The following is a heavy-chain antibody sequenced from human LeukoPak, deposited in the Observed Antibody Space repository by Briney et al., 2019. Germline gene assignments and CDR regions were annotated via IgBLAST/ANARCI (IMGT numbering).Heavy chain of an antibody. CDR2: IDWDDDK. CDR1: GFSLRTSGMR. V-gene: IGHV2-70*04. J-gene: IGHJ4*02. CDR3: ARMVVVTAYTFDY. Sequence: SGPALVEPTQTLTLTCTFSGFSLRTSGMRVSWIRQPPGKALEWLARIDWDDDKFYSTSLKTRLTISKDTSKNQVVLTMTNMDPVDTATYYCARMVVVTAYTFDYWGQGTLVTVSS. D-gene: IGHD2-21*02.